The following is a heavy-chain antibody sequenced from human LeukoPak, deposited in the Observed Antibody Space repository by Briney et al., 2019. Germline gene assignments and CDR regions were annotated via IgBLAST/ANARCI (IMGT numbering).Heavy chain of an antibody. Sequence: GGSLRLSCAASGFSSSSYGMHWVRQAPGKGLDWVAVIWYDESHKFYADSVKGRFTISRDNSKNTLYLQMNSLRAEDTAVYYCAKGSDTAMAIPYYFDYWGQGTLVTVSS. CDR2: IWYDESHK. V-gene: IGHV3-33*06. J-gene: IGHJ4*02. CDR1: GFSSSSYG. D-gene: IGHD5-18*01. CDR3: AKGSDTAMAIPYYFDY.